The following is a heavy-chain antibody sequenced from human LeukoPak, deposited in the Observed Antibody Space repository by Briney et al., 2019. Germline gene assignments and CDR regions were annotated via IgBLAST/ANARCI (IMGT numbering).Heavy chain of an antibody. Sequence: GASVKVSCKASGGTFSSYAISWVRQAPGQGLEWMGGIIPIIGTANYAQKFQGRVTITADESTSTAYMELSSLRSEDTAVYYCARANLWSGYSTINFYYYYYGMDVWGQGTTVTVSS. CDR3: ARANLWSGYSTINFYYYYYGMDV. CDR1: GGTFSSYA. CDR2: IIPIIGTA. D-gene: IGHD3-3*01. V-gene: IGHV1-69*13. J-gene: IGHJ6*02.